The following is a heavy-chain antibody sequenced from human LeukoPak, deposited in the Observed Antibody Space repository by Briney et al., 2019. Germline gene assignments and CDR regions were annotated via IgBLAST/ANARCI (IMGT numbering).Heavy chain of an antibody. V-gene: IGHV3-9*03. D-gene: IGHD6-19*01. Sequence: PGRSLRLSCAASGFTFDDYAMHWVRQAPGKGLEWVSGISWNSGSIGYADSVKGRFTISRDNAKNSLYLQMNSLRAEDMALYYCTRVLYSSGWYGDHYWGQGTLVTVSS. CDR1: GFTFDDYA. CDR3: TRVLYSSGWYGDHY. CDR2: ISWNSGSI. J-gene: IGHJ4*02.